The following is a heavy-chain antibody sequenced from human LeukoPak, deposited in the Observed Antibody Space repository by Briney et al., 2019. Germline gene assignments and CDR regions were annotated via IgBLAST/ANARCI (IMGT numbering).Heavy chain of an antibody. J-gene: IGHJ4*02. Sequence: GGSLRLSWAASGFTFSSYEMNWVRQAPAKGLEWVSYISSSGSTIYYADSVKGRFTISRDNAKNSLYLQMNSLRAEDTAVYYCASGGTPNYYYGSGSYYSYWGQGTLVTVSS. CDR1: GFTFSSYE. D-gene: IGHD3-10*01. CDR3: ASGGTPNYYYGSGSYYSY. V-gene: IGHV3-48*03. CDR2: ISSSGSTI.